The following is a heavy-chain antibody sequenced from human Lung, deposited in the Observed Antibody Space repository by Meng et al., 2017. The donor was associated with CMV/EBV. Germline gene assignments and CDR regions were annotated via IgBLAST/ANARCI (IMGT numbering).Heavy chain of an antibody. CDR3: ARPYDSSGWYMPFDY. V-gene: IGHV4-39*01. D-gene: IGHD6-19*01. CDR2: IYYSGST. CDR1: GGSISSSSYY. J-gene: IGHJ4*02. Sequence: SGTLSLXCTVSGGSISSSSYYWGWIRLPPGKGQEWIGSIYYSGSTYYNPSLKSLATISVDTSRNQFSLKLSSVTAADTAVYYCARPYDSSGWYMPFDYWGQGXLVTVSS.